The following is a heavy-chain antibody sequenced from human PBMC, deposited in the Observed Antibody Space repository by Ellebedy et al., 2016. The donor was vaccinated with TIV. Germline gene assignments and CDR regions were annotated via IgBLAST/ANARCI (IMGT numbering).Heavy chain of an antibody. J-gene: IGHJ4*02. D-gene: IGHD5-24*01. CDR1: GGSVSSGNSY. V-gene: IGHV4-39*07. CDR2: ILDPENI. CDR3: ARERRDGYNIDDPH. Sequence: SETLSLXXTVSGGSVSSGNSYWGWIRQSPGKGLEWIGSILDPENIYHNPSFKSRVTISLDTPTNRFSLNLTSVTAADTARYYCARERRDGYNIDDPHWGQGTLVTVSS.